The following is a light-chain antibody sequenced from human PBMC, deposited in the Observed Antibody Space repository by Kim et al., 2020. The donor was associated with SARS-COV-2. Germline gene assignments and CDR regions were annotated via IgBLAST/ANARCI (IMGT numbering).Light chain of an antibody. Sequence: QGFTTAGPVSSSNSGVGYDVHWYHQLPGTAPKLLIYHNNKRPSGVPDRFSGSKSGTSASLAIAGLQAEDEADYYCQSYDSGLYVYVFGTGTKVTVL. CDR2: HNN. J-gene: IGLJ1*01. CDR3: QSYDSGLYVYV. V-gene: IGLV1-40*01. CDR1: SSNSGVGYD.